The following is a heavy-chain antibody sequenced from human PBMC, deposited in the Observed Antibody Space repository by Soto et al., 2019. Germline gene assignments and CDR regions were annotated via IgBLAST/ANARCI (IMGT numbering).Heavy chain of an antibody. D-gene: IGHD2-15*01. Sequence: GGSLRLSCAASGFTFSSYGMHWIRQAPGKGLEWVALIWFDGSDKYYTESVKGRFTISRDNSKSTLYLQMNSLRAEDTAVYYCARLYCSASSCYSVGAFDIRGQGTMVTVSS. CDR1: GFTFSSYG. CDR3: ARLYCSASSCYSVGAFDI. V-gene: IGHV3-33*01. J-gene: IGHJ3*02. CDR2: IWFDGSDK.